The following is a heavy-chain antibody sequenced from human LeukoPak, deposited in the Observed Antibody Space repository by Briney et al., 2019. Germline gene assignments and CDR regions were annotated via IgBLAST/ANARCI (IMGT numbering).Heavy chain of an antibody. J-gene: IGHJ4*02. CDR2: IYSGGST. CDR1: GFTVSSNY. D-gene: IGHD6-13*01. CDR3: TRREYSSSRRANDY. Sequence: PGGSLRLSCAASGFTVSSNYMSWVRQAPGKGLEWVSVIYSGGSTYYADSVKGRFTISRDNSKNTLYLQVNSLRAEDTAVYYCTRREYSSSRRANDYWGQGTLVTVSS. V-gene: IGHV3-53*01.